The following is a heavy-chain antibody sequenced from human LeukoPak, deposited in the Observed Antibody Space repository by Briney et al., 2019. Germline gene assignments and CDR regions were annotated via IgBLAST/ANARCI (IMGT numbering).Heavy chain of an antibody. CDR1: GFTFSSYG. J-gene: IGHJ4*02. V-gene: IGHV3-30*18. CDR3: AKDRGYYGSGSSGGFDY. CDR2: ISYDGSNK. Sequence: GGSLRLSCAASGFTFSSYGMHWVRQAPGKGLEWVAVISYDGSNKYYADSVKGRFTISRDNSKNTLYLQMNSLRAEDTAVYYCAKDRGYYGSGSSGGFDYWGQGTLATVSS. D-gene: IGHD3-10*01.